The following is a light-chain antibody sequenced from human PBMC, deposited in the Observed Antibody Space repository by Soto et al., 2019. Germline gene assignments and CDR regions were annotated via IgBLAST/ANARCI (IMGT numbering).Light chain of an antibody. J-gene: IGKJ5*01. CDR2: DAS. Sequence: EIVMTQSPGTLSVSPGERATLFCRASQSVRSSLAWYQQKPSQAPRLFIYDASTRATGIPARFSGSGSGTEFTLTISRLEPEDFAVYYCQQRENWPITFGHGTRLEIK. CDR3: QQRENWPIT. CDR1: QSVRSS. V-gene: IGKV3-15*01.